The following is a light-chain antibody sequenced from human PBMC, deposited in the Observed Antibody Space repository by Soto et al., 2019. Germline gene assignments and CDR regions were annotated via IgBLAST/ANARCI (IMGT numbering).Light chain of an antibody. J-gene: IGLJ2*01. CDR2: EID. Sequence: QSALTQPASVSGSPGQSITISCTGTNNDVGGHMYVSWYQHKAGKVPKLIIYEIDNRPSGVSDRFSGSKSGNTASLTISGIQAEDEAAYYCSAYRRGIIVFGGGTKLTVL. V-gene: IGLV2-14*01. CDR3: SAYRRGIIV. CDR1: NNDVGGHMY.